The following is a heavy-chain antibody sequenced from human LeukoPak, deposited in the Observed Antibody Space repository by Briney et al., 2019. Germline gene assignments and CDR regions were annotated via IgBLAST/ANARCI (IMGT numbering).Heavy chain of an antibody. CDR1: GGSISSSSYY. J-gene: IGHJ4*02. CDR2: IYYSGST. V-gene: IGHV4-39*07. D-gene: IGHD2-2*01. Sequence: SETLSLTCTVSGGSISSSSYYWGWIRQPPGEGLEWIGSIYYSGSTYYNPSLKSRVTISVDTSKNQFSLKLSSVTAADTAVYYCARSPGGFVVVPAAIDYWGQGTLVTVSS. CDR3: ARSPGGFVVVPAAIDY.